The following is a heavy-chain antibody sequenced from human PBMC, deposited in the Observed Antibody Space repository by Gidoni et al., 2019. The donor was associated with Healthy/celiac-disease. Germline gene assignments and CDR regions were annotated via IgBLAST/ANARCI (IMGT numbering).Heavy chain of an antibody. Sequence: QLQLQESGPGLVKPSETPSLTCTVSGGSISRSSYLWGWIRQPPGKGLEWIGSIYYSGSTYYNPSLKSRVTISVDTSKNQFSLKLSSVTAADTAVYYCARGYYDSSGWSGWYFDLWGRGTLVTVSS. V-gene: IGHV4-39*01. CDR1: GGSISRSSYL. CDR2: IYYSGST. CDR3: ARGYYDSSGWSGWYFDL. J-gene: IGHJ2*01. D-gene: IGHD3-22*01.